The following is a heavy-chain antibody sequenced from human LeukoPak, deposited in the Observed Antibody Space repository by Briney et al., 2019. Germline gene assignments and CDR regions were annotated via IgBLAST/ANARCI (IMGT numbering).Heavy chain of an antibody. CDR2: IYTSGST. J-gene: IGHJ6*03. Sequence: SETLSLTCTVSGYSISSGYYWSWFRQPAGKGLEWIGRIYTSGSTNYNPSLKSPVTMSVDTSKDQFSLKLSSVTAADTAVYYCARVRRSSTSCYYMDVWGKGTTVTVSS. V-gene: IGHV4-4*07. CDR1: GYSISSGYY. CDR3: ARVRRSSTSCYYMDV. D-gene: IGHD2-2*01.